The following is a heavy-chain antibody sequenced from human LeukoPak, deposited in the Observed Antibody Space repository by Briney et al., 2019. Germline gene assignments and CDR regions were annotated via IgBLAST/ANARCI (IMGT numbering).Heavy chain of an antibody. J-gene: IGHJ4*02. CDR2: ISSSSSYI. D-gene: IGHD2-21*02. Sequence: PGGSLRLSCAASGFTFSSYSMNWVRQAPGKGLEWVSSISSSSSYIYYADSVKGRFTISRDNAKNSLYLQMNSLRAEDTAVYYCAREKEGDDCGEPWGQGTLVTVSS. CDR3: AREKEGDDCGEP. V-gene: IGHV3-21*01. CDR1: GFTFSSYS.